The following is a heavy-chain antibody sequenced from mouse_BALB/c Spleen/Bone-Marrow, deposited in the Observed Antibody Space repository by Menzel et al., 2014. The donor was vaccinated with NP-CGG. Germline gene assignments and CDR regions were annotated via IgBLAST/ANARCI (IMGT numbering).Heavy chain of an antibody. D-gene: IGHD3-1*01. Sequence: DVKLVESGGGLVQPGGSRKLSCAASGFTFSDYGMAWVRQAPGKGPEWVAFISNLAYSIYYADTVTGRFTISRENAKNTLYLEMSGMRSEDTAMYYCAGDRGRCRYFDVWGAGTTVTVSS. CDR2: ISNLAYSI. J-gene: IGHJ1*01. V-gene: IGHV5-15*02. CDR1: GFTFSDYG. CDR3: AGDRGRCRYFDV.